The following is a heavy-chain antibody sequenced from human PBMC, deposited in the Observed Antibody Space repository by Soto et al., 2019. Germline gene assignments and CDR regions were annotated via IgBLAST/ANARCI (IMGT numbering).Heavy chain of an antibody. V-gene: IGHV4-59*01. J-gene: IGHJ6*03. D-gene: IGHD2-2*01. Sequence: KGLEWIGYIYYSGSTNYNPSLKSRVTISVDTSQNQFSLKLSSWTAADTAVYYWARGAMVPAAIVYMDVWGKGTTVSVAS. CDR2: IYYSGST. CDR3: ARGAMVPAAIVYMDV.